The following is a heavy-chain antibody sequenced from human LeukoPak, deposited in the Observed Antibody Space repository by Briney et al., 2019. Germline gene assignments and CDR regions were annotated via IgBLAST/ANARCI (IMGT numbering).Heavy chain of an antibody. D-gene: IGHD6-13*01. CDR3: ARLIIAAAGPGRWFDP. Sequence: SETLSLTCTVSGGSISSSNYYWGWIRQAPGKGLEWIGSIYYSGSTFYNRSLKSRVTMSVDTSKNQFSLNLSSVTAADTAVYYCARLIIAAAGPGRWFDPWGQGALVTVSS. CDR1: GGSISSSNYY. J-gene: IGHJ5*02. V-gene: IGHV4-39*01. CDR2: IYYSGST.